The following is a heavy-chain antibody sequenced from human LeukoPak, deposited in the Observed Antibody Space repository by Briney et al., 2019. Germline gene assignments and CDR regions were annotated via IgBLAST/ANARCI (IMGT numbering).Heavy chain of an antibody. CDR2: IIPIFGTA. J-gene: IGHJ4*02. Sequence: SVKVSCKASGGTFSSYAISWVRQAPGQGLEWMGGIIPIFGTANYAQKSQGRVTITTDESTSTAYMELSSLRSEDTAVYYCALDAGYLGVYWGQGTLVTVSS. V-gene: IGHV1-69*05. D-gene: IGHD5-12*01. CDR3: ALDAGYLGVY. CDR1: GGTFSSYA.